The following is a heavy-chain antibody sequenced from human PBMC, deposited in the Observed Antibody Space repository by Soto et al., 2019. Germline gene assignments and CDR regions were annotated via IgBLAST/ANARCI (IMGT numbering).Heavy chain of an antibody. CDR2: IWHSGST. CDR1: GGSISSSNR. CDR3: TRWGTGGSSFEY. J-gene: IGHJ4*02. D-gene: IGHD1-26*01. Sequence: QVQLQESGPGLVKPSGTLSLTCAVSGGSISSSNRWNWGRQSPGKGLEWIGEIWHSGSTNYNPSLESRVTISVYKSKNQISLKLSSVTAADTAMYFCTRWGTGGSSFEYWGQGTLVTVSS. V-gene: IGHV4-4*02.